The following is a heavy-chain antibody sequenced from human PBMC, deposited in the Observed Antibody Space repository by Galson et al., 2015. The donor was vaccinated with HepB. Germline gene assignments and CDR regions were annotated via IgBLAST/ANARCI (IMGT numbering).Heavy chain of an antibody. J-gene: IGHJ3*02. CDR2: IYYSGST. V-gene: IGHV4-39*01. D-gene: IGHD5-18*01. CDR3: ARPPIVDTAMVEAFDI. CDR1: GGSISSSSYY. Sequence: TLSLTCTVSGGSISSSSYYWGWIRQPPGKGLEWIGSIYYSGSTYYNPSLKSRVTISVDTSKNQFSLKLSSVTAADTAVYYCARPPIVDTAMVEAFDIWGQGTMVTVSS.